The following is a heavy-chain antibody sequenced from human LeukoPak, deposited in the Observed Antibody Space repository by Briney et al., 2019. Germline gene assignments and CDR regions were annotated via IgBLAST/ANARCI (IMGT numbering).Heavy chain of an antibody. V-gene: IGHV3-30*03. CDR2: ISYDGSNE. D-gene: IGHD7-27*01. Sequence: GRSLRLSCAASGFTFSNYGMHWVRQAPGKGLEWVAVISYDGSNEYYADSVKGRFTISRDTSKNTLYLQMNSLRAEDTALYYCARKFLTGRLIDYWGQGALVTVSS. CDR3: ARKFLTGRLIDY. J-gene: IGHJ4*02. CDR1: GFTFSNYG.